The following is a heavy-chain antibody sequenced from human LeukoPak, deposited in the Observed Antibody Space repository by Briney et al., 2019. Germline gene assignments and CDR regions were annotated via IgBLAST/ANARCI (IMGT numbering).Heavy chain of an antibody. V-gene: IGHV3-33*01. CDR3: ARDPAVWDTAPEHWYFDL. CDR1: GFTFSSYG. CDR2: IWYDGSNK. J-gene: IGHJ2*01. D-gene: IGHD3-16*01. Sequence: PGGSLRLSCAASGFTFSSYGMHWVRQAPGKGLEWVAVIWYDGSNKYYADSVKGRFTISRDNSKNTLYLQMDSLRAEDTAVYYCARDPAVWDTAPEHWYFDLWGRGTLVTVSS.